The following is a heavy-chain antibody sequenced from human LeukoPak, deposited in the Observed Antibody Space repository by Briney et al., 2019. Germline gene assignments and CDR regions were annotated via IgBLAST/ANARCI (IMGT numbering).Heavy chain of an antibody. J-gene: IGHJ4*02. Sequence: GGSLRLSCAASGFTFSSYGMHWVRQAPGKGLEWVAFIRYDGSNKYYADSVKGRFTISRDNSKNSLYLQMNSLRAEDPAVYYCAKDGESSTSCYNLCEFLDYWGQGTLVTVSS. CDR3: AKDGESSTSCYNLCEFLDY. D-gene: IGHD2-2*02. CDR2: IRYDGSNK. V-gene: IGHV3-30*02. CDR1: GFTFSSYG.